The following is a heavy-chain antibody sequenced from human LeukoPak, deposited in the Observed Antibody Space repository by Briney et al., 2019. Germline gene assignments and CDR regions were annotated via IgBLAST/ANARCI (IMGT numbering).Heavy chain of an antibody. CDR2: ISSSSSYI. J-gene: IGHJ4*02. V-gene: IGHV3-21*01. CDR3: ARDLSNYYDSSGYVG. Sequence: GGSLRLSCAASGFTFSSYSMNWVRQAPGKGLAWVSSISSSSSYIYYADSVKGRFTISRDNAKNSLYMQMNSLRAEDTAVYYCARDLSNYYDSSGYVGWGQGTLVTVSS. CDR1: GFTFSSYS. D-gene: IGHD3-22*01.